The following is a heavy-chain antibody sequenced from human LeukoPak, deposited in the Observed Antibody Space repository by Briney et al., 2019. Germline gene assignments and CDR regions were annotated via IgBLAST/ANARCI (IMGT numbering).Heavy chain of an antibody. J-gene: IGHJ6*02. CDR1: GFTLVNHG. CDR3: AKDDTAMVRDNYYYYGMDV. V-gene: IGHV3-33*06. CDR2: VWYDGSDK. Sequence: GGSLRLSCAASGFTLVNHGMHWVRQSPGKGLEWVAVVWYDGSDKHYSDSVKGRFTISRDNSKNMVYLQMNSLRAEDTAVYYCAKDDTAMVRDNYYYYGMDVWGQGTTVTVSS. D-gene: IGHD5-18*01.